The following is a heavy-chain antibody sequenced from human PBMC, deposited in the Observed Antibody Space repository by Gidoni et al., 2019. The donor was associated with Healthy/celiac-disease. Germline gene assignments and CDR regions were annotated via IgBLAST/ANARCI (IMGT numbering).Heavy chain of an antibody. CDR3: TRLGLYYYYGMDV. CDR2: IRSKANCYAT. V-gene: IGHV3-73*01. D-gene: IGHD5-12*01. J-gene: IGHJ6*02. Sequence: EVQLVESGGGLVQPGGSLKLSCAASGFTFSGSAMHWVRQASGKGLEWVGRIRSKANCYATAYAASVKGRFTISRDDSKNTAYLQMNSLKTEDTAVYYCTRLGLYYYYGMDVWGQGTTVTVSS. CDR1: GFTFSGSA.